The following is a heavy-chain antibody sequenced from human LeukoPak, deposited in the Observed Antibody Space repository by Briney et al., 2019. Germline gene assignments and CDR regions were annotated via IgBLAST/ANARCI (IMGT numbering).Heavy chain of an antibody. CDR1: GGSISSGDYY. D-gene: IGHD6-13*01. CDR3: ARRGRGIATAGGFDY. CDR2: IYYSGST. J-gene: IGHJ4*02. V-gene: IGHV4-30-4*08. Sequence: SSQTLSLTCTVSGGSISSGDYYWSWIRQPPGKGLEWIGYIYYSGSTYYNPSLKSRVTISVDTSKNQFSLKLSSVTAADTAVYYCARRGRGIATAGGFDYWGQGTLVTVSS.